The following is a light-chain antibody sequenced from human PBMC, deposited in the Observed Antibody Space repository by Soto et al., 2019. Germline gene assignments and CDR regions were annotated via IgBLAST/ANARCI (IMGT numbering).Light chain of an antibody. CDR3: QSYDSSVV. V-gene: IGLV1-40*01. CDR2: SNT. J-gene: IGLJ2*01. Sequence: QSVLTQPPSVSGAPGQRVTISCTGSSSNIGAGYDVHWYQQLPGTAPKLLIYSNTKRPSGVPDRFSGSKSGTSASLAITGLQAEDEADYYCQSYDSSVVFGGGTKVTVL. CDR1: SSNIGAGYD.